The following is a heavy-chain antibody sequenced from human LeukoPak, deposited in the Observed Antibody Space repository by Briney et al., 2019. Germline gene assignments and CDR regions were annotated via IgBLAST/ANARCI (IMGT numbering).Heavy chain of an antibody. CDR3: SRCFYDGSVYYYYDYFDY. D-gene: IGHD3-22*01. V-gene: IGHV3-21*01. J-gene: IGHJ4*02. CDR1: GFTFSSYS. Sequence: VGSLRLSCAASGFTFSSYSMNWVRQATRKGLESISYISSSSSYIYYADSVKGRFTISRDNSKNTPYLQMNSLRAEDTAGYYCSRCFYDGSVYYYYDYFDYWGQGTLVSVSS. CDR2: ISSSSSYI.